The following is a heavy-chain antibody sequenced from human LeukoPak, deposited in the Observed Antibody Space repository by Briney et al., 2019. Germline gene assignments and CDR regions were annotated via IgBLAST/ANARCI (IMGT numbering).Heavy chain of an antibody. CDR3: ARRGIEGAVEY. Sequence: GESLKISCKGSGYSFTSYWIAWVRQLPGKGLEWVGILHPGVSDTRYSPSFQGQVTISVDKSINISSLHWSSLRAPDPVILYGARRGIEGAVEYRGQGTLVNVPS. J-gene: IGHJ4*02. CDR2: LHPGVSDT. D-gene: IGHD1-26*01. V-gene: IGHV5-51*01. CDR1: GYSFTSYW.